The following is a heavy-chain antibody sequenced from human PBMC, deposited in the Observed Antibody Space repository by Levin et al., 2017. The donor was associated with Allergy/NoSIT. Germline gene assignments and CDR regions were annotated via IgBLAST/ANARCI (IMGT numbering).Heavy chain of an antibody. Sequence: SGGSLRLSCAASGVTFSDAWMTWVRQAPGKGLEWVGRIKSNSDGETTDYAAPVKGRFTISRDDSKNTLYLQMNSLRTDDTAIYYCATLYGRSGWYQRLPYYWGRGTLVTVSS. D-gene: IGHD6-19*01. CDR3: ATLYGRSGWYQRLPYY. CDR2: IKSNSDGETT. V-gene: IGHV3-15*01. CDR1: GVTFSDAW. J-gene: IGHJ4*02.